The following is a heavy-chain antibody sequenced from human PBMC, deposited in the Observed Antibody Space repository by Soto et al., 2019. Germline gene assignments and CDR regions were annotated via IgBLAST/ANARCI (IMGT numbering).Heavy chain of an antibody. CDR1: GFTFSDST. D-gene: IGHD6-13*01. J-gene: IGHJ6*02. V-gene: IGHV3-73*01. Sequence: EVQLVESGGGLVQPGGSLKLSCAASGFTFSDSTMHWVRQGSGKGLEWVGRIRSKANNYATAYTASVKGRYTISRDDSNNATDLQMNSLKTEDTAVYYCRRTNSEEGMDVWGQGTSVTVSS. CDR2: IRSKANNYAT. CDR3: RRTNSEEGMDV.